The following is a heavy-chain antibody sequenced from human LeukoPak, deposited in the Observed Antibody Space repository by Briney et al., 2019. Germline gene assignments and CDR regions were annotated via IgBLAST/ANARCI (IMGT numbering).Heavy chain of an antibody. D-gene: IGHD3-10*01. J-gene: IGHJ4*02. CDR1: GGSISSGVYY. Sequence: SQTLSLTCNVSGGSISSGVYYWRWIRQPPGKGLEWIAYIYYSGSTYYNPSLKSRVTISRDPSKNHFSLKLKSVTVADTAVYYWARGPGSANYYIPYPSAFDYWGQGTLVTVSS. V-gene: IGHV4-30-4*01. CDR2: IYYSGST. CDR3: ARGPGSANYYIPYPSAFDY.